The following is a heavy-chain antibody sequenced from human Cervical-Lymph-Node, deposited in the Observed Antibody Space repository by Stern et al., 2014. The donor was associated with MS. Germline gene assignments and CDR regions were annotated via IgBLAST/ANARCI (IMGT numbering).Heavy chain of an antibody. Sequence: VQLGESGGGVVQPGRSLRLSCAASGFTFSHFAMHWVRQAPGKGLEWVALIWFDGTKEYYADSVRGRFVISRDDATSTLYLQLSSLRADETAVYYCARAPDCSTTACNPDYWGQGTLVTVSS. CDR3: ARAPDCSTTACNPDY. CDR2: IWFDGTKE. CDR1: GFTFSHFA. V-gene: IGHV3-33*01. J-gene: IGHJ4*02. D-gene: IGHD1-26*01.